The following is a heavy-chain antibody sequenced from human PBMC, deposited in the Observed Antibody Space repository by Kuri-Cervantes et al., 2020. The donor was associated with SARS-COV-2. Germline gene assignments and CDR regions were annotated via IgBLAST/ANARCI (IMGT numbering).Heavy chain of an antibody. J-gene: IGHJ4*02. V-gene: IGHV3-23*01. CDR2: LSGSGSST. Sequence: GESLKISCAASGFTFSSYAMSWVRQASGKGLEWVSSLSGSGSSTYYTDSVKGRFTLSRDNSKNTQYLKMDSLRAEDTGVYFCAKSRTGVGDFTDYWGPGTLVTVSS. CDR3: AKSRTGVGDFTDY. D-gene: IGHD1-26*01. CDR1: GFTFSSYA.